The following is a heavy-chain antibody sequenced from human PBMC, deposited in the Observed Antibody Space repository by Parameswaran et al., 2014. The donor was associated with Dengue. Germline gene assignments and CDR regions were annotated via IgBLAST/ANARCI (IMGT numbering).Heavy chain of an antibody. J-gene: IGHJ6*03. D-gene: IGHD1-20*01. Sequence: WVRQAPGQGLEWMGWISAYNGNTNYAQKLQGRVTMTTDTSTSTAYMELRSLRSDDTAVYYCARRPSIIIGTKQTYYYYYMDVWGKGTTVTVSS. V-gene: IGHV1-18*01. CDR3: ARRPSIIIGTKQTYYYYYMDV. CDR2: ISAYNGNT.